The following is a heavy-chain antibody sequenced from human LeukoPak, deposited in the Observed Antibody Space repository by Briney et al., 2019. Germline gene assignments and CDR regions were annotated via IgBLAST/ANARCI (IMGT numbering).Heavy chain of an antibody. Sequence: GGSLRLSCTASGFTFGDYAMSWVRQAPGKGLEWVGFIRSKAYGGTTEYAASVKGRFTISRGDSKSIAYLQMNSLKTEDTAVYYCTTGVYYGSGSYYPPFDYWGQGTLDTVSS. J-gene: IGHJ4*02. CDR2: IRSKAYGGTT. CDR3: TTGVYYGSGSYYPPFDY. CDR1: GFTFGDYA. V-gene: IGHV3-49*04. D-gene: IGHD3-10*01.